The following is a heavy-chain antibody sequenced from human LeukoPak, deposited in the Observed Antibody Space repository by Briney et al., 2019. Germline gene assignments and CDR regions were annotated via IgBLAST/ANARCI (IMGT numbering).Heavy chain of an antibody. V-gene: IGHV4-34*01. CDR2: INHSGST. Sequence: PSETLSLTCAVYGGSFSGYYWSWIRQPPGKGLEWIGEINHSGSTNYNPSLKCRVTISVDTSKNQFSLKLSSVTAADTAVYYCARAPVHYDFWSGVYYYGMDVWGQGTTVTVSS. D-gene: IGHD3-3*01. CDR3: ARAPVHYDFWSGVYYYGMDV. CDR1: GGSFSGYY. J-gene: IGHJ6*02.